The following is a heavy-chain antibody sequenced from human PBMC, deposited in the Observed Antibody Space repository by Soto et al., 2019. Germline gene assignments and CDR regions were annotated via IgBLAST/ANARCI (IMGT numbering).Heavy chain of an antibody. D-gene: IGHD5-12*01. Sequence: ASDTLSLTCTISGGSVVSYYWSWIRQPPGKGLEWIGYIYYSGSTNYNPSLKSRVTISVDTSKNQFSLKLSSVTAADTAVYYCARQRGYSGYDWFDYWGQGTRVT. CDR2: IYYSGST. V-gene: IGHV4-59*08. CDR3: ARQRGYSGYDWFDY. J-gene: IGHJ4*02. CDR1: GGSVVSYY.